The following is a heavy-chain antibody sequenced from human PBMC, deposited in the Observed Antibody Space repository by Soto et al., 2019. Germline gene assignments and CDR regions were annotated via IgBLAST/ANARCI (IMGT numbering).Heavy chain of an antibody. Sequence: QVQMAESGGGVGQPGRSLRLSCAASGFTFSRYGMHWVRQAPGKGREWVAVISSDGSVKFYADSVKGRFTISRDNSKSTLYLEMDSLRVEDTAAYYCTGEVAPGYSGQGTLVTVSS. CDR3: TGEVAPGY. D-gene: IGHD2-8*02. CDR2: ISSDGSVK. J-gene: IGHJ4*02. CDR1: GFTFSRYG. V-gene: IGHV3-30*03.